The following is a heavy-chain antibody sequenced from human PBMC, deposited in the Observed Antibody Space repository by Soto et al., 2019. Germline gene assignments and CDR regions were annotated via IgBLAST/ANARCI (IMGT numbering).Heavy chain of an antibody. Sequence: PSETLSLTCTVSGGSISSYYWSWIRQPPGKGLEWIGYIYYSGSTNYNPSLKSRVTISVDTSKNQFSLKLSSVTAADTAVYYCARDSKEGYCSGGSCYSYYYYYGMDVWGQGTTVTSP. V-gene: IGHV4-59*01. CDR1: GGSISSYY. CDR2: IYYSGST. CDR3: ARDSKEGYCSGGSCYSYYYYYGMDV. D-gene: IGHD2-15*01. J-gene: IGHJ6*02.